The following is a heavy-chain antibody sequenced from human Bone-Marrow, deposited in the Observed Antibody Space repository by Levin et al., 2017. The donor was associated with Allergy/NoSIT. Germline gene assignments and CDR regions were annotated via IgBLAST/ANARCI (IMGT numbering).Heavy chain of an antibody. CDR3: ARVGGFTIFGVAPFDP. CDR1: GYTFTGYY. Sequence: GESLKISCKASGYTFTGYYMHWVRQAPGQGLEWMGRINPNSGGTNYAQKFQGRVTMTRDTSISTAYMELSRLRSDDTAVYYCARVGGFTIFGVAPFDPWGQGTLVTVSS. CDR2: INPNSGGT. V-gene: IGHV1-2*06. D-gene: IGHD3-3*01. J-gene: IGHJ5*02.